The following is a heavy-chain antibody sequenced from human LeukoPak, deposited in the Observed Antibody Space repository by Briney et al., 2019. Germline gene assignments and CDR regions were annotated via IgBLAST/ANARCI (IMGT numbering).Heavy chain of an antibody. CDR1: GYTFTGYY. CDR3: ARRYSSGWYPDGRYYFDY. V-gene: IGHV1-2*02. J-gene: IGHJ4*02. D-gene: IGHD6-19*01. CDR2: INPNSGGT. Sequence: ASVKVSCKASGYTFTGYYMHWVRQAPGQGLEWMGWINPNSGGTNYAQKFQGRVTMTRDTSISTAHMELSRLRSDDTAVYYCARRYSSGWYPDGRYYFDYWGQGTLVTVSS.